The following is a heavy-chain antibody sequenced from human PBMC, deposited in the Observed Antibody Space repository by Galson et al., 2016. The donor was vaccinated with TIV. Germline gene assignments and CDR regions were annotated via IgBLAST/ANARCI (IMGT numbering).Heavy chain of an antibody. J-gene: IGHJ6*03. CDR1: GFTFDDYA. CDR2: ISWNSGNI. D-gene: IGHD3-22*01. V-gene: IGHV3-9*01. CDR3: TKDINYDSSGYPYYMDV. Sequence: SLRLSCAASGFTFDDYAMHWVRQAPGKGLEWASGISWNSGNIDYADSVKGRFTISRDNAKNSLSLQMNSLRAEDTALYYCTKDINYDSSGYPYYMDVWGNGTTVTVSS.